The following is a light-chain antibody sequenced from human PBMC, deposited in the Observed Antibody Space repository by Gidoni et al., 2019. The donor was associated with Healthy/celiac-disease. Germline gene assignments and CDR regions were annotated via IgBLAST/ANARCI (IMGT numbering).Light chain of an antibody. CDR1: QSVSSY. Sequence: PGERATLSCRASQSVSSYLAWYQQKPGQAPRLLIYDASNRATGIPARFSGSGSGTDFTLTISSLEPEDFAVYYCQQRSNWPPLFGGGTKVEIK. J-gene: IGKJ4*01. CDR3: QQRSNWPPL. V-gene: IGKV3-11*01. CDR2: DAS.